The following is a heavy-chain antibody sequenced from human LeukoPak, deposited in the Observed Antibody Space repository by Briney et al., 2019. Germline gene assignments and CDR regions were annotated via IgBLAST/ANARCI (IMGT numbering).Heavy chain of an antibody. CDR1: GGSISSSSYY. J-gene: IGHJ4*02. CDR2: IYYSGST. CDR3: AKDFSVYYHDSRVLDY. D-gene: IGHD3-22*01. V-gene: IGHV4-39*02. Sequence: PSDTLSLTCTVSGGSISSSSYYWGWLRQPPGKGLEWIGSIYYSGSTYYNPSLKSRVTISVDTSKNQFSLKLSSVTAADTAVYYCAKDFSVYYHDSRVLDYWGQGTLVTVSS.